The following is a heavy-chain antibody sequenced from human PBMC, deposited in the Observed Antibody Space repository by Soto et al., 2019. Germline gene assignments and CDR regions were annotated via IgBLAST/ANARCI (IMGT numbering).Heavy chain of an antibody. CDR2: ISAYNGNT. J-gene: IGHJ4*02. CDR1: GYTFTSYG. Sequence: ASVKVSCKASGYTFTSYGISWVRQAPGQGLEWMGWISAYNGNTNYAQKLQGRVTMTTDTSTSTAYMELRSLGSDDTAVYYCARERDGYPAEIDFDYWGQGTLVTVSS. V-gene: IGHV1-18*04. D-gene: IGHD5-12*01. CDR3: ARERDGYPAEIDFDY.